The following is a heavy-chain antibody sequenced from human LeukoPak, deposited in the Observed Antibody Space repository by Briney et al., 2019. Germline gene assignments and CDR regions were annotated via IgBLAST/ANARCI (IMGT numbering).Heavy chain of an antibody. J-gene: IGHJ4*02. Sequence: PGGSLRLSCAASGFTFDAYWLHWVRQAPGKGLLWVARIHNDGSSTTYADFVKGRFTISRDNAKNTVSLQMNNLRAEDAAIYYCARGGMGSFDSWGQGTLVTV. CDR2: IHNDGSST. V-gene: IGHV3-74*01. CDR3: ARGGMGSFDS. D-gene: IGHD6-13*01. CDR1: GFTFDAYW.